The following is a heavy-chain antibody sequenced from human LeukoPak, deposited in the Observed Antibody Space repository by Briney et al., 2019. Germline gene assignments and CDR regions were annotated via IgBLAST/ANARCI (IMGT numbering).Heavy chain of an antibody. CDR3: ARGTLGYFDY. J-gene: IGHJ4*02. CDR2: FSGSGGST. V-gene: IGHV3-23*01. CDR1: GFTFSSYA. Sequence: GGSLRLSCAASGFTFSSYAMSWVRQAPGKGLECISGFSGSGGSTYYADSVKGRFTISRDNAKNSLYLQMNSLRAEDTAVYYCARGTLGYFDYWGQGTLVTVSS. D-gene: IGHD7-27*01.